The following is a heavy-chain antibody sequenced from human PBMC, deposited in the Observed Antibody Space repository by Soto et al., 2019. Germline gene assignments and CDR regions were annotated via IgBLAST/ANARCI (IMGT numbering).Heavy chain of an antibody. Sequence: PSETLSLTCTVSGGSISSYYWSWIRQPPGKGLEWIGYIYYSGSTNYNPSLKSRVTISVDTSKNQFSLKLSSVTAADTAVYHCARDESSSWYDNWFDPWGQGTLVTVSS. D-gene: IGHD6-13*01. V-gene: IGHV4-59*01. CDR1: GGSISSYY. J-gene: IGHJ5*02. CDR2: IYYSGST. CDR3: ARDESSSWYDNWFDP.